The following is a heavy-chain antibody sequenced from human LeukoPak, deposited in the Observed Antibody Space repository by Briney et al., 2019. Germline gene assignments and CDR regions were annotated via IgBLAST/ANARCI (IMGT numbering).Heavy chain of an antibody. Sequence: GGSLRLSCAASGFTFSSYSMNWVRQAPGKGLEWVSSISSSSSYIYYADSVKGRFTISRDNAKNSLYLQMNSLRAEDTAVYFCASGIAAGHPHFDYWGQGTLVTVSS. J-gene: IGHJ4*02. D-gene: IGHD6-6*01. CDR2: ISSSSSYI. CDR1: GFTFSSYS. V-gene: IGHV3-21*01. CDR3: ASGIAAGHPHFDY.